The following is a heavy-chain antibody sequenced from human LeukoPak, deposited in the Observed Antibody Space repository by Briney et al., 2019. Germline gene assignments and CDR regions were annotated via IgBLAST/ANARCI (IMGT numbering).Heavy chain of an antibody. Sequence: SVKVSCKASGGTFSSYAISRVRQAPGQGLEWMGGIIPIFGTANYAQKFQGRVTITTDESTSTAYMELSSLRSEDTAVYYCARAPGSVDAFDIWGQGTMVTVSS. CDR1: GGTFSSYA. CDR3: ARAPGSVDAFDI. CDR2: IIPIFGTA. J-gene: IGHJ3*02. V-gene: IGHV1-69*05. D-gene: IGHD2-15*01.